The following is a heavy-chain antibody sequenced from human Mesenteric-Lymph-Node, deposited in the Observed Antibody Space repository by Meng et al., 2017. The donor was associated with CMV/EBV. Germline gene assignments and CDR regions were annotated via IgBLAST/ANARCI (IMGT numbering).Heavy chain of an antibody. CDR1: FSSYW. CDR2: IKQDGSEN. V-gene: IGHV3-7*01. CDR3: ARDWVVPAAIPSKSGDGGDY. D-gene: IGHD2-2*02. J-gene: IGHJ4*02. Sequence: FSSYWMSWVRQAPGKGLEWVANIKQDGSENYYVDSVKGRFTISRDNAKNSLYLQMNSLRAEDTAVYYCARDWVVPAAIPSKSGDGGDYWGQGTLVTVSS.